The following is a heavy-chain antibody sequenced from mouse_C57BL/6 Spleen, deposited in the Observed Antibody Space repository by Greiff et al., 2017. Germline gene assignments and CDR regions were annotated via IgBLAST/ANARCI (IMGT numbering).Heavy chain of an antibody. D-gene: IGHD1-1*02. Sequence: EVKLVESGGGLVKPGGSLKLSCAASGFTFSDYGMHWVRQAPEKGLEWVAYISSGSSTIYYADTVKGRFTISRDNAKNTLFLQMTSLRYEDTAMYYCARGRYGYAMDYWGQGTSVTVSS. CDR3: ARGRYGYAMDY. CDR2: ISSGSSTI. J-gene: IGHJ4*01. V-gene: IGHV5-17*01. CDR1: GFTFSDYG.